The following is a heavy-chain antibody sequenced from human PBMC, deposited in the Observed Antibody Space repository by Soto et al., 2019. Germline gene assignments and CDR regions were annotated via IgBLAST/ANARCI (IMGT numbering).Heavy chain of an antibody. CDR2: ISAAGDP. Sequence: EVQLVESGGGLVQPGGSLRLSCEASGFTFRTYAMHWVRQGTGKGLEWVSGISAAGDPDYADSVEGRFTISRETAQNSFFLQMNSLRVGDTAVYYCARTDRDFYGLDVWGQGTTVIVS. J-gene: IGHJ6*02. V-gene: IGHV3-13*05. CDR1: GFTFRTYA. CDR3: ARTDRDFYGLDV.